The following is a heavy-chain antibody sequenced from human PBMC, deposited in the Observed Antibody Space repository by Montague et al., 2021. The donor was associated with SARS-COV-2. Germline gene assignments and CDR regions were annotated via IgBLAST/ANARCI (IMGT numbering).Heavy chain of an antibody. CDR3: ARERWAVGVSFDY. D-gene: IGHD1-26*01. V-gene: IGHV6-1*01. CDR2: TYYMSRWSN. J-gene: IGHJ4*02. CDR1: GDSVSSNSAT. Sequence: CAISGDSVSSNSATWHWIRQSPSRGLEWLGRTYYMSRWSNDYAXXXRSRIIINPDTSTNQFSLQLSSVTPEDTAVYFCARERWAVGVSFDYWGQGTLVTVSS.